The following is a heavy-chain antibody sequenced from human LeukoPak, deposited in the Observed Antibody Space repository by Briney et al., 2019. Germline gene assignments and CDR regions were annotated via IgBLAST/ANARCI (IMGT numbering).Heavy chain of an antibody. CDR3: ARPPSRGYSSSFEF. D-gene: IGHD2-2*03. Sequence: GESLKISCKGSGYSFPTYWIAWVRQMPGKGLEWMGIIYPDESNIRYSPSFQGQVTISADKSISTAYLQWSSLKASDTAMYYCARPPSRGYSSSFEFWGQGTLVTVSS. CDR1: GYSFPTYW. CDR2: IYPDESNI. J-gene: IGHJ4*02. V-gene: IGHV5-51*01.